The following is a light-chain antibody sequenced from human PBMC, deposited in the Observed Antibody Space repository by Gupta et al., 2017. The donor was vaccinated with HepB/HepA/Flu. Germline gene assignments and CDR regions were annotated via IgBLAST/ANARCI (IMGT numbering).Light chain of an antibody. V-gene: IGLV1-44*01. CDR1: SSNIGSRT. J-gene: IGLJ2*01. CDR2: NNN. Sequence: GQTVTISCSGSSSNIGSRTVNWYQQLPGTAPKLLINNNNQRPSGVPDRFSASKSGTSASLAISGLQSEDEAYYYCAAWDDSQIRVFGGGTKLTVL. CDR3: AAWDDSQIRV.